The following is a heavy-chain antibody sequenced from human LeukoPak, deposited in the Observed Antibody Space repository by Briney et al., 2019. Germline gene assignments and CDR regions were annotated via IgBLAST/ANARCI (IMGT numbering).Heavy chain of an antibody. CDR3: ARQVLLFDY. Sequence: TTSETLSLTCAVSGYSISSGYYWGWIRQPPGKGLEWIGSIYHSGSTYCNPSLKSRVTISVDTSKNQFSLKLSSVTAADTAVYYCARQVLLFDYWGQGTLVTVSS. V-gene: IGHV4-38-2*01. D-gene: IGHD2/OR15-2a*01. J-gene: IGHJ4*02. CDR1: GYSISSGYY. CDR2: IYHSGST.